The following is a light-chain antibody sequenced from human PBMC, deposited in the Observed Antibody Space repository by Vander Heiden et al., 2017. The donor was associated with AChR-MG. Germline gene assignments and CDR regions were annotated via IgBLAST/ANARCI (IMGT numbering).Light chain of an antibody. CDR2: AAS. CDR1: QSISSY. J-gene: IGKJ1*01. CDR3: QQSYSWPKT. Sequence: DIQMTQSPSSLSASVGDRVTITCRASQSISSYLNWYQQKPGKAPKLLIYAASSLQSGVPSRFSGSGSGTDFTLTISSLQPEDFATYYCQQSYSWPKTFGQGTKVEIK. V-gene: IGKV1-39*01.